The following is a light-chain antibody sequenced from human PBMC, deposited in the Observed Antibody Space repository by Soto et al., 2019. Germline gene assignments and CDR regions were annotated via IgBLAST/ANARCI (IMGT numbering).Light chain of an antibody. J-gene: IGLJ1*01. V-gene: IGLV2-8*01. Sequence: QSALTQPPSASRVPGQSVTISSNGTSSDVGYYDYVSWYQQHPGKAPKLVIYEVTKRPSGVPDRVSASKSGNTASLTVSGLRAEDEADYYCSSYAGSNNFVFGSGTKVTVL. CDR2: EVT. CDR1: SSDVGYYDY. CDR3: SSYAGSNNFV.